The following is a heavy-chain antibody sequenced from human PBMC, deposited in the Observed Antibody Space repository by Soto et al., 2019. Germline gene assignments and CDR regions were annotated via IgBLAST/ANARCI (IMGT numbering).Heavy chain of an antibody. Sequence: GGSLRLSCTASGFTFGDYAMSWVRQAPGKGLEWVAVISHDGSDKYYADSVKGRFTISRDNSKNTLYLQMNSLRAEDTAVYYCAKDMGRAAAGTFDYWGQGTLVTVSS. D-gene: IGHD6-13*01. CDR1: GFTFGDYA. CDR2: ISHDGSDK. V-gene: IGHV3-30*04. J-gene: IGHJ4*02. CDR3: AKDMGRAAAGTFDY.